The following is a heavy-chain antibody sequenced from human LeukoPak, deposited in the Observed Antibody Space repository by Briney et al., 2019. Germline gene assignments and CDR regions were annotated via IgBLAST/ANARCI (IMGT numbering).Heavy chain of an antibody. J-gene: IGHJ5*02. CDR1: GGSISSYH. V-gene: IGHV4-59*01. CDR3: ARSLSGLDSGDR. CDR2: FYSDGST. D-gene: IGHD5-12*01. Sequence: PSETLSLTCTVSGGSISSYHWSWIRQPPGKGLEWIGTFYSDGSTNYNPSLKSRLTTSVDTSKNQFSLKLSSVTAADTAVYYCARSLSGLDSGDRWGQGTLVTVSS.